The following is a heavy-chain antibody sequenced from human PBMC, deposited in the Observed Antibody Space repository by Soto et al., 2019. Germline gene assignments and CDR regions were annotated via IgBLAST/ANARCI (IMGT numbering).Heavy chain of an antibody. V-gene: IGHV3-23*01. Sequence: EVKLLESGGGLAQPGGSLRLSCVGSGFTFDSHAISWVRQAPGERLQWIAAISGSADGTDYAHSVRGRFTISRDNAKKTVHLQMDSLRVEDTAVYFCAKDTVGGYSFWSGYYSDGLDVWGQGTLVTVS. CDR3: AKDTVGGYSFWSGYYSDGLDV. J-gene: IGHJ3*01. CDR2: ISGSADGT. D-gene: IGHD3-3*01. CDR1: GFTFDSHA.